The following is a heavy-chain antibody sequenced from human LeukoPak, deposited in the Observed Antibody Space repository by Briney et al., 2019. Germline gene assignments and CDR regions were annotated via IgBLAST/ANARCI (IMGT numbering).Heavy chain of an antibody. CDR1: GGTFSSYA. V-gene: IGHV1-2*02. Sequence: ASVKVSCKASGGTFSSYAISWVRQAPGQGLEWMGWINPNSGGTNYAQKFQGRVTMTRDTSISTAYMELSRLRSDDTAVYYCAKDVVGATSDYWGQGTLVTVSS. J-gene: IGHJ4*02. D-gene: IGHD1-26*01. CDR2: INPNSGGT. CDR3: AKDVVGATSDY.